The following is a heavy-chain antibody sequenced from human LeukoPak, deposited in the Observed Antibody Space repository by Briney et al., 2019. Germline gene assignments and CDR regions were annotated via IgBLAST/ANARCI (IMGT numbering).Heavy chain of an antibody. J-gene: IGHJ6*02. CDR2: ISGSGGST. Sequence: GGSLRLSCAASGFTFGSYAMSWVHQAPGKGLKCVSAISGSGGSTYYADSVKGRFTISRDNSKNTLYLQMNSLRAEDTAVYYCAKVQLYARYYYYGMDVWGQGTTVTVSS. CDR3: AKVQLYARYYYYGMDV. V-gene: IGHV3-23*01. D-gene: IGHD2-2*01. CDR1: GFTFGSYA.